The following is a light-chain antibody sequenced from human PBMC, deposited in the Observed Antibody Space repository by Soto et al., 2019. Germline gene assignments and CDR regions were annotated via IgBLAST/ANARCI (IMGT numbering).Light chain of an antibody. CDR1: SRDVGGSNY. CDR2: EVN. CDR3: SSYTSSNTPEL. Sequence: QSVLVQPASVSGSPGQSITISCTGTSRDVGGSNYVSWYQHHPHRAPKLLIYEVNYRPSGVSSRFSGSKSGNTASLTISGLQAEDAADYYCSSYTSSNTPELLGAVTKVTV. V-gene: IGLV2-14*01. J-gene: IGLJ1*01.